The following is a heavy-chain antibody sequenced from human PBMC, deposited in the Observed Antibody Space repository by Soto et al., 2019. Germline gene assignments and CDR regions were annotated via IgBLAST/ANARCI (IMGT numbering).Heavy chain of an antibody. Sequence: GVLRLFCGAYGLTFSSYAMSLVRQAPGKGMEWVSAISGSGGSTYYADSVKGRFTISRDNSKNTLYLQMNSLRAEDTAVYYCAKDGYSYGTYYFDYWGQGTLVTVYS. V-gene: IGHV3-23*01. CDR3: AKDGYSYGTYYFDY. CDR1: GLTFSSYA. CDR2: ISGSGGST. D-gene: IGHD5-18*01. J-gene: IGHJ4*02.